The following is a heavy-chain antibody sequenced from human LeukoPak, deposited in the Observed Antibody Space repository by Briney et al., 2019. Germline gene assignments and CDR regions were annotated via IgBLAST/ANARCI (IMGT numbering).Heavy chain of an antibody. D-gene: IGHD4-17*01. J-gene: IGHJ4*02. V-gene: IGHV3-74*01. Sequence: GGSLRLSCTASGFTFSSYWMHWVRQAPGRGREGVSRVNTDGSSTTYADFVKGRFTISRDNAKNTLYLQMNSLRVEDTAVYYCARGEDYGDPYWGQGTLVTVSS. CDR3: ARGEDYGDPY. CDR2: VNTDGSST. CDR1: GFTFSSYW.